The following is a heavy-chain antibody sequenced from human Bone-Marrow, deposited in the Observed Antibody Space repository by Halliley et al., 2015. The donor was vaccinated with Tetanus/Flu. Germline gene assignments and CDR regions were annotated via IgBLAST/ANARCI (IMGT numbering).Heavy chain of an antibody. CDR2: IHSAGST. J-gene: IGHJ4*02. D-gene: IGHD3-22*01. V-gene: IGHV3-53*01. CDR3: ARGGPTYYANSGSNFDY. Sequence: SLRLSCAASGFTVSSYYMSWVRQAPGKGLGWVSVIHSAGSTYYADSVKGRFTISRDNSKNTLNLQMNSLRVQDTAVYYCARGGPTYYANSGSNFDYWGQGTLVTVSS. CDR1: GFTVSSYY.